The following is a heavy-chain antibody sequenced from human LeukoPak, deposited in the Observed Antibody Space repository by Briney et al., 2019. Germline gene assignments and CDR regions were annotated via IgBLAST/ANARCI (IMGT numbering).Heavy chain of an antibody. CDR3: ARGESSSSPLYYYYYYMDV. V-gene: IGHV4-61*02. CDR1: GGSINSGTYY. CDR2: IYTSGST. D-gene: IGHD6-6*01. J-gene: IGHJ6*03. Sequence: PSETLSLTCTVSGGSINSGTYYWSWVRQPGGEGREWIVRIYTSGSTNYNPSLKSRVTISVDTSKNQFSLKLSSVPAADTAMYYCARGESSSSPLYYYYYYMDVWGKGTTVTVSS.